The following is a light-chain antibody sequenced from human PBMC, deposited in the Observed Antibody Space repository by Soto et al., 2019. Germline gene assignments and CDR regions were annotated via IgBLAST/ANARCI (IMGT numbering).Light chain of an antibody. CDR2: AAS. CDR3: QQYGTSPLIT. Sequence: EIVLTQSPGTLSLSPGERATLSCRASQSVSSSYLAWYQHKPGQPPRLLIYAASSRATGIPDRFSGSGSGTDFTLTISSLEPEDFAVYYCQQYGTSPLITFGPGTKVDIK. CDR1: QSVSSSY. J-gene: IGKJ3*01. V-gene: IGKV3-20*01.